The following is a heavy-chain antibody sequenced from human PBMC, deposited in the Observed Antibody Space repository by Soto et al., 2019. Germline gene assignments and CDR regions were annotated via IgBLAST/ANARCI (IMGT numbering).Heavy chain of an antibody. CDR2: ISWDGGST. Sequence: PGGSLRLSCAASGFTFDDYTMHWVRQAPGKGLEWVSLISWDGGSTYYADSVKGRFTISRDNSKNSLYLQMNSLRTEDTALYYCAKDSRTYSSGWGLFDYWGQGTLVTVSS. V-gene: IGHV3-43*01. CDR1: GFTFDDYT. J-gene: IGHJ4*02. CDR3: AKDSRTYSSGWGLFDY. D-gene: IGHD6-19*01.